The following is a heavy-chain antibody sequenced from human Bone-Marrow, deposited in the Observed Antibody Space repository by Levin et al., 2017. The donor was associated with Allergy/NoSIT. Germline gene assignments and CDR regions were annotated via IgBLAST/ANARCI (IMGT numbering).Heavy chain of an antibody. Sequence: ASVKVSCKSSGNTFNSYTVNWMRQAPGQGLEWMGRINPMLGVTAYAQKFQGRVTITAYTSTNTVYMELDSLRSEDTAVYYCAREEICSSTSCFYFVYWGQGTLVTVSS. J-gene: IGHJ4*02. CDR3: AREEICSSTSCFYFVY. V-gene: IGHV1-69*04. D-gene: IGHD2-2*01. CDR2: INPMLGVT. CDR1: GNTFNSYT.